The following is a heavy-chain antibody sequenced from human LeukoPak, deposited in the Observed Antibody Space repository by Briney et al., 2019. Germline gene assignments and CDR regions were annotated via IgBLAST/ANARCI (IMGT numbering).Heavy chain of an antibody. J-gene: IGHJ4*02. CDR2: INSDGIAT. Sequence: GGSLRLSCAASGFTFSSYWMHWVRQVPGKGLMWVSRINSDGIATTYADSVKGRFTISRDNAKNTLYLQMNSLRAEDTAVYYCARSYSSGWQFFDYWGQGVLVTVSS. CDR1: GFTFSSYW. V-gene: IGHV3-74*01. CDR3: ARSYSSGWQFFDY. D-gene: IGHD6-19*01.